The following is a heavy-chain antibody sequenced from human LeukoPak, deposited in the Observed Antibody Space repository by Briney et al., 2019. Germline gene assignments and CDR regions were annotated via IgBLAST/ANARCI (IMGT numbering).Heavy chain of an antibody. CDR1: GGSISSYY. V-gene: IGHV4-59*04. Sequence: SETLSLTCTVSGGSISSYYWSWIRQPPGKGLEWIGYIYYSGSTYYNPSLKSRVTISVDTSKNQFSLKLSSVTAADTAVYYCAVNGYDYYFDYWGQGTLVTVSS. CDR3: AVNGYDYYFDY. D-gene: IGHD5-12*01. CDR2: IYYSGST. J-gene: IGHJ4*02.